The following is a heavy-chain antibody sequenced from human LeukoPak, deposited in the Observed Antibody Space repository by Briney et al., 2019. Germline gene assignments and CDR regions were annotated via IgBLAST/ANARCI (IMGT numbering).Heavy chain of an antibody. J-gene: IGHJ6*03. CDR2: IRSKAYGGTT. CDR3: TRDVIVVVPAAPLYYYYYYMDV. CDR1: GFTFGDYA. V-gene: IGHV3-49*04. D-gene: IGHD2-2*01. Sequence: GGSLRLSCTASGFTFGDYAMSWVRQAPGKGLEWVGFIRSKAYGGTTEYAASVKGRFTISRDDSKSIAYLQMNSLKTEDTAVYYCTRDVIVVVPAAPLYYYYYYMDVWGKGTTVTISS.